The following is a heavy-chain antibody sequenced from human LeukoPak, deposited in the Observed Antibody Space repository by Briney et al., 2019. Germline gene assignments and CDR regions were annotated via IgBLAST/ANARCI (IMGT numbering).Heavy chain of an antibody. J-gene: IGHJ4*02. V-gene: IGHV1-18*01. CDR1: GYTFNRYG. Sequence: ASVKVSCKASGYTFNRYGISWVRQAPAQGLEWMGWVSYYNGDTKYAQKFQGRVSMTTDTSTSTAHMELRSLRSDDTAVYYCARDPSNTSGSYVYFDYWGQGALVTVSS. CDR3: ARDPSNTSGSYVYFDY. D-gene: IGHD6-19*01. CDR2: VSYYNGDT.